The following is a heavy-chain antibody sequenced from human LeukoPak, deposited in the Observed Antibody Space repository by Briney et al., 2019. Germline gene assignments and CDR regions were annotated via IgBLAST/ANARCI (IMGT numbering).Heavy chain of an antibody. J-gene: IGHJ4*02. D-gene: IGHD2-2*01. V-gene: IGHV3-21*01. CDR2: ISSSSSYI. CDR1: GFTFSSYS. Sequence: GGSLRLSCAASGFTFSSYSMNWVRQAPGKGLEWVSSISSSSSYIYYADSVKGRFTISRDNAKNSLYLQMNSVRAEDTAVYYCARVRCSSNSCFPDYWGQGTLVTVSS. CDR3: ARVRCSSNSCFPDY.